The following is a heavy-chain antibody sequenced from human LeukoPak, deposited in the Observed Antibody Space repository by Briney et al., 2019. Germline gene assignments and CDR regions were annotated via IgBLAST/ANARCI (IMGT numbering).Heavy chain of an antibody. CDR2: IFYSGRT. CDR3: ARRGVYGSGSYFGY. Sequence: SETLSLTCTVSGGSSSSGSYYWGWIRQTPGKGLEWIVNIFYSGRTYYKPSLKSRVTISVDTSKNQFSLKLNSVTAADTAVYYCARRGVYGSGSYFGYWGQGTLVTVSS. D-gene: IGHD3-10*01. V-gene: IGHV4-39*01. CDR1: GGSSSSGSYY. J-gene: IGHJ4*02.